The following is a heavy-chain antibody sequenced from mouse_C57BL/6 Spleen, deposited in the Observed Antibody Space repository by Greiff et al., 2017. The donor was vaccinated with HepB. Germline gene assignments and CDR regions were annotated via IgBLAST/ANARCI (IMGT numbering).Heavy chain of an antibody. CDR2: IDPSDSYT. CDR1: GYTFTSYW. J-gene: IGHJ2*01. Sequence: VQLQQPGAELVKPGASVKLSCKASGYTFTSYWMQWVKQRPGQGLEWIGEIDPSDSYTNYNQKFKGKATLTVDTSSSTAYMQLSSLTSEDSAVYYCARFYYGSGDYWGQGTTLTVSS. D-gene: IGHD1-1*01. V-gene: IGHV1-50*01. CDR3: ARFYYGSGDY.